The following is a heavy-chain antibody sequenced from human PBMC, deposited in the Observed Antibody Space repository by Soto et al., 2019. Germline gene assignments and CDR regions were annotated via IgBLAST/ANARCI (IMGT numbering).Heavy chain of an antibody. CDR1: GYTFTGYY. V-gene: IGHV1-2*04. J-gene: IGHJ4*02. Sequence: GASVKVSCTASGYTFTGYYMHWVRQAPGQGLEWMGWINPNSGGTNYAQKFQGWVTMTRDTSISTAYMELSRLRSDDTAVYYCARENLAVAGSRTFDYWGQGTLVTVSS. CDR3: ARENLAVAGSRTFDY. D-gene: IGHD6-19*01. CDR2: INPNSGGT.